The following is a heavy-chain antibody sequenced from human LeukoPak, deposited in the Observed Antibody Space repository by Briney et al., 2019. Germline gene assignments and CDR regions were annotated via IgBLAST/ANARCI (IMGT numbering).Heavy chain of an antibody. J-gene: IGHJ5*02. CDR2: INPSGGST. Sequence: VASVKVSCKASGYTFTSYYMHWVRQAPGQGLEWMGIINPSGGSTSYAQKFQGRVTMTRDTSTSTVYMELSSLRSEDTAVYYCARAGLRGIAAAVESWFDPWGQGTLVTVSS. V-gene: IGHV1-46*01. CDR1: GYTFTSYY. CDR3: ARAGLRGIAAAVESWFDP. D-gene: IGHD6-13*01.